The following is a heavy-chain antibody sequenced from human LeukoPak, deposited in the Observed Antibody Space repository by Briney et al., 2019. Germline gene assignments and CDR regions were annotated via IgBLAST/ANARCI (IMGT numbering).Heavy chain of an antibody. CDR1: GFTFGTYW. Sequence: GGSLRLSCAASGFTFGTYWMHWVRQAPGKGLEWVSRINTDGTTTNYVDSVRGRFTVSRDNAQNTLFLQMNFLRAEDTAVYFCAKDLLWGAIDNWGPGTLVTVSS. D-gene: IGHD2-21*01. CDR2: INTDGTTT. J-gene: IGHJ4*02. CDR3: AKDLLWGAIDN. V-gene: IGHV3-74*01.